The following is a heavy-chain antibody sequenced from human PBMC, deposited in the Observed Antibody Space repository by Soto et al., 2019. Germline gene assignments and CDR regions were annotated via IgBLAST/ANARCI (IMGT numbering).Heavy chain of an antibody. V-gene: IGHV1-18*01. D-gene: IGHD3-22*01. CDR2: ISAYNGNT. Sequence: ASVKVSCKASGYTFTSYGISWVRQAPGQGLEWMGWISAYNGNTNYAQKLQGRVTMTTDTSTSTAYMELRSLRSDDTAVYYCARERYYDSSGYYLRDAFDIWGQGTMVTVSS. CDR3: ARERYYDSSGYYLRDAFDI. CDR1: GYTFTSYG. J-gene: IGHJ3*02.